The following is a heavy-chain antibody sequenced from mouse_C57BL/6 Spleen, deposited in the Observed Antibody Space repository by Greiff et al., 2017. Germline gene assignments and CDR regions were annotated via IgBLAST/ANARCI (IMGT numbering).Heavy chain of an antibody. Sequence: VQLKQSGTVLARPGASVKMSCKTSGYTFTSYWMHWVKQRPGQGLEWIGAIYPGNSDTSYNQKFKGKATLTAVTSASTAYMELSSLTNEDSAVYFCTNGNGNYYFDYWGQGTTLTVSS. CDR1: GYTFTSYW. J-gene: IGHJ2*01. CDR3: TNGNGNYYFDY. V-gene: IGHV1-5*01. CDR2: IYPGNSDT. D-gene: IGHD2-1*01.